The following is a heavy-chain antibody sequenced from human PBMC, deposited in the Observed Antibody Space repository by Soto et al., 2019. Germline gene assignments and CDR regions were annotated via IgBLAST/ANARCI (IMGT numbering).Heavy chain of an antibody. CDR2: IYDSGST. Sequence: SXTLSHTCAVSGGSISSDYCSWIRQPPGKGMGWIGYIYDSGSTNYNPSLKSRVTISVDTSKNQFSLKLSSVSSGDTAVYYCARRYGGTFDYWGQGTLVTVSS. V-gene: IGHV4-59*08. D-gene: IGHD2-15*01. J-gene: IGHJ4*02. CDR3: ARRYGGTFDY. CDR1: GGSISSDY.